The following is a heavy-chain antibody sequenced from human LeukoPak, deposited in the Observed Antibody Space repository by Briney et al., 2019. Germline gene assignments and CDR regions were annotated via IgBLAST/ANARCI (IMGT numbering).Heavy chain of an antibody. CDR3: AKDGAPLDTAMVNPET. CDR1: GFTFSSYG. D-gene: IGHD5-18*01. V-gene: IGHV3-30*18. J-gene: IGHJ5*02. Sequence: GRSLRLSCAASGFTFSSYGMHWVRQAPGKGLEWVVVISYDGSNKYFADSVKGRFTISRGNSKNTLYLQMNSLRAEDTAVYYCAKDGAPLDTAMVNPETWGQETLVTVSS. CDR2: ISYDGSNK.